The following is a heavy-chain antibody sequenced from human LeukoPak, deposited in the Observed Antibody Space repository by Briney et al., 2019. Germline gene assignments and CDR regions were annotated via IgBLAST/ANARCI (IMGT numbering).Heavy chain of an antibody. J-gene: IGHJ3*02. CDR3: ARGTGANGDAFDI. V-gene: IGHV1-69*06. CDR2: IIPIFGTA. CDR1: GGPFSSYA. Sequence: SVKVSCKASGGPFSSYAISWVRQAPGQGLEWMGGIIPIFGTANYAQKFQGRVTITADKSTSTAYMELSSLRSEDTAVYYCARGTGANGDAFDIWGQGTMVTVSS. D-gene: IGHD7-27*01.